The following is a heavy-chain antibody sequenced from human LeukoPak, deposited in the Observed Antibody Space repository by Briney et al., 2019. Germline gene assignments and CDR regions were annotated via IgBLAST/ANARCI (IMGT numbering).Heavy chain of an antibody. Sequence: AGATRVNPTQTLTLTCTFSGFSLRPSGGGGGWGRPPPGKALEGVALIYWGDDKRYSPSLKRRLTITKDTSKNQVVLTMTNMDPVDTATYYCASCIAASPSFFDYWGQGTLVTVSS. CDR2: IYWGDDK. CDR1: GFSLRPSGGG. CDR3: ASCIAASPSFFDY. D-gene: IGHD6-13*01. V-gene: IGHV2-5*02. J-gene: IGHJ4*02.